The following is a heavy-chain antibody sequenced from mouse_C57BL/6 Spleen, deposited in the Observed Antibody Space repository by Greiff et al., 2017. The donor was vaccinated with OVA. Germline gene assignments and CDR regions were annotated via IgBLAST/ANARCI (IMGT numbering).Heavy chain of an antibody. CDR2: ISSGSSTI. CDR1: GFTFSDYG. D-gene: IGHD1-1*01. V-gene: IGHV5-17*01. CDR3: ASKDYYDFDY. J-gene: IGHJ2*01. Sequence: EVQVVESGGGLVKPGGSLKISCAASGFTFSDYGMHWVRQAPEKGLEWVAYISSGSSTIYYAETVKGRFTISRDNAKNTLCLQTTSQRSEYTAMYYDASKDYYDFDYWGQGTTLTAAS.